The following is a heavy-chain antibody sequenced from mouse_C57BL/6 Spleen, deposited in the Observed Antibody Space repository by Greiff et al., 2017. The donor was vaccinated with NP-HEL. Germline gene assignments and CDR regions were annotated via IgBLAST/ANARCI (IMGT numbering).Heavy chain of an antibody. V-gene: IGHV3-1*01. CDR1: GYSITSGYD. CDR3: AREGVYGPFAY. D-gene: IGHD1-2*01. CDR2: ISYSGST. Sequence: EVHLVESGPGMVKPSQSLSLTCTVTGYSITSGYDWHWIRHFPGNKLEWMGYISYSGSTNYNPSLKSRISITHDTSKNHFFLKLNSVTTEDTATYYCAREGVYGPFAYWGQGTLVTVSA. J-gene: IGHJ3*01.